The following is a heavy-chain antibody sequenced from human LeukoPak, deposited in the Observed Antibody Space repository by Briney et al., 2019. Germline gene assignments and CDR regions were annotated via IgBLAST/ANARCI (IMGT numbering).Heavy chain of an antibody. D-gene: IGHD5-18*01. CDR3: ARDLAYSRLDY. CDR2: INPDGNKK. CDR1: GLTFSSSW. J-gene: IGHJ4*02. V-gene: IGHV3-7*01. Sequence: GGSLRLSCAVSGLTFSSSWMDWVRQAPGKGPEWVASINPDGNKKYSADSVKGRFTISRDSAENSLHLQMNSLRVEDTAFYYCARDLAYSRLDYWGQGMLVTVSS.